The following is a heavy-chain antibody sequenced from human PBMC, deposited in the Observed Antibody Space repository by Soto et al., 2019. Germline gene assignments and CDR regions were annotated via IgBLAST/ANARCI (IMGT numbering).Heavy chain of an antibody. V-gene: IGHV5-10-1*01. CDR2: IDPSDSYT. CDR1: GYSFTSYW. Sequence: GESLKISCKGSGYSFTSYWISWVRQMPWKGLEWMGRIDPSDSYTNYSPSFQGHVTISADKSISTAYLQWSSLKASDTAMYYCARQQIAVAGHDAFDIWAQGTMVTVSS. CDR3: ARQQIAVAGHDAFDI. D-gene: IGHD6-19*01. J-gene: IGHJ3*02.